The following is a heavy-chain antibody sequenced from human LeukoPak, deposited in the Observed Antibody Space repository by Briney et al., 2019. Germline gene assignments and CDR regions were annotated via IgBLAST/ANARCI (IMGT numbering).Heavy chain of an antibody. V-gene: IGHV4-4*07. CDR1: GVSISNYY. CDR2: KYARGDS. J-gene: IGHJ3*02. CDR3: ARGRYCSADVCTGGDSFDI. Sequence: KPSETLSLTCTVSGVSISNYYWSWIRQPAGKGLEWIGRKYARGDSNYNPPLQSRVTMSVDTSKNQFSLKLRSVTAADTAVYYCARGRYCSADVCTGGDSFDIWGQGTMVSVSS. D-gene: IGHD2-15*01.